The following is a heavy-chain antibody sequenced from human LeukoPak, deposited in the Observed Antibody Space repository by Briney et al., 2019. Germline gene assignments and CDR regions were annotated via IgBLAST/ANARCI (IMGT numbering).Heavy chain of an antibody. CDR2: TSFDGGKK. CDR3: ARAYTLCGGVPNLAS. D-gene: IGHD3-16*01. CDR1: GFIFRIYA. J-gene: IGHJ4*02. Sequence: HPGRSLRLSCAASGFIFRIYAMNWVRQAPGKALEWVAGTSFDGGKKHYVASVTGRFTISRDNSKNTLYLHMSSLRPEDTVVYCCARAYTLCGGVPNLASWGQGTEVSVSS. V-gene: IGHV3-30*04.